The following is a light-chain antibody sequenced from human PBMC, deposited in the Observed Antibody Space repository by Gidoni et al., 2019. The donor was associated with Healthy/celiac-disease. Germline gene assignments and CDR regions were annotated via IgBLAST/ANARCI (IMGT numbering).Light chain of an antibody. Sequence: EIVMTQSPATLSVSPGERATPSCRASQSVSSNLAWYQQKPGQAPRLLIYGASTRATGIPARFSGSGSGTEFTLTISSLQSEDFAVYYCQQYNNWLPWTFGQGTKVEIK. CDR3: QQYNNWLPWT. CDR2: GAS. J-gene: IGKJ1*01. CDR1: QSVSSN. V-gene: IGKV3-15*01.